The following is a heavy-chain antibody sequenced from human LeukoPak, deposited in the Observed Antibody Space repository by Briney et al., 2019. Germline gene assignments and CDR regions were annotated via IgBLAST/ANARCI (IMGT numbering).Heavy chain of an antibody. V-gene: IGHV1-24*01. CDR3: ARDSFLVY. J-gene: IGHJ4*02. D-gene: IGHD2/OR15-2a*01. CDR1: GYTLTELS. CDR2: FDPEDGET. Sequence: ASVKVSCKVSGYTLTELSMHWVRQAPGKGLEWMGGFDPEDGETIYAQKFQGRVTMTRDTSISTAYMELSRLRSDDTAVYYCARDSFLVYWGQGTLVTVSS.